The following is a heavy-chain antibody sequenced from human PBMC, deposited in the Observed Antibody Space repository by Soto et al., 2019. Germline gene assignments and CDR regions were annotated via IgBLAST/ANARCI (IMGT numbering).Heavy chain of an antibody. Sequence: SETLSLTCTVSGGSISSSSYYWGWIRQPPGKGLEWIGSIYYSGSTYYNPSLKSRVTISVDTSKNQFSLKLSSVTAADTAVYYCARHLRWTTYYYDSSGYEGYFDYWGQGTLVTVS. D-gene: IGHD3-22*01. CDR3: ARHLRWTTYYYDSSGYEGYFDY. V-gene: IGHV4-39*01. CDR1: GGSISSSSYY. J-gene: IGHJ4*02. CDR2: IYYSGST.